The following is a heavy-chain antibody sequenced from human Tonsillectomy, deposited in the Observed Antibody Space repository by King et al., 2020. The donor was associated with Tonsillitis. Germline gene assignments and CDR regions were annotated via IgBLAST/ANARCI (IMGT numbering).Heavy chain of an antibody. D-gene: IGHD2-2*01. J-gene: IGHJ6*02. Sequence: VQLVESGGGVVQPGRSLRLSCAASGVTFSRYGMHWVRQAPGKGLEWVAVISYDGSNKYHADSVKGRFTVSRDNSKNTLYLQMNSLRTEDTAVYYYALLIYCSSVSCYEDYYGMDVWGQGTTVTVSS. CDR1: GVTFSRYG. CDR2: ISYDGSNK. V-gene: IGHV3-30*03. CDR3: ALLIYCSSVSCYEDYYGMDV.